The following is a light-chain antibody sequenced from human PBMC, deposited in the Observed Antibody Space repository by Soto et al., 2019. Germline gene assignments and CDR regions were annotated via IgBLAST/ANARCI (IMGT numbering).Light chain of an antibody. CDR2: AAS. CDR1: QGIRDE. CDR3: LQDYNYPWT. J-gene: IGKJ1*01. V-gene: IGKV1-6*01. Sequence: AIQMTQSPSSLSASVGDRVTISCRASQGIRDEVGWYQQKPGKAPMLMIYAASSLQSGVPSRFRGSGSGTDFILTISRLQPEEFATYYCLQDYNYPWTFGQGTKVEIK.